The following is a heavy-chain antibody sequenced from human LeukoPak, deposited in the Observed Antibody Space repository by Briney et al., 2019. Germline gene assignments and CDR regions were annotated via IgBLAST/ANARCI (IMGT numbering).Heavy chain of an antibody. CDR1: GFAFSNQA. J-gene: IGHJ4*02. V-gene: IGHV3-23*01. CDR3: AKDARRTSGWYFFRY. Sequence: PGGSLRLSCAASGFAFSNQAMGWVRQASGKGLEWVSVISDSGDITYYADSVKGRFTISRDNSKNTLFLQMNSLRAEDTAVYYCAKDARRTSGWYFFRYWGQGTLVTVSS. D-gene: IGHD6-19*01. CDR2: ISDSGDIT.